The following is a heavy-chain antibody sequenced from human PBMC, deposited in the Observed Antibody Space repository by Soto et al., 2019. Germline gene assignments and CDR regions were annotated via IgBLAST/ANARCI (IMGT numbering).Heavy chain of an antibody. J-gene: IGHJ4*02. D-gene: IGHD2-15*01. CDR2: INAGNGNT. CDR3: ARDLGGWPDY. V-gene: IGHV1-3*01. CDR1: GYTFTSYG. Sequence: GVSVKVSCKPSGYTFTSYGSSWVRQAPGQRLEWMGWINAGNGNTKYSQKFQGRVTITRDTSASTAYMELSSLRSEDTAVYYCARDLGGWPDYWGQGTLVTVSS.